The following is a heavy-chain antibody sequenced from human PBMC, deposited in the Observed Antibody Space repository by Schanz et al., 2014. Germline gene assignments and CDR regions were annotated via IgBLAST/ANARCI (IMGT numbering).Heavy chain of an antibody. V-gene: IGHV3-23*01. CDR3: ARGSGTFDS. CDR2: IAGDGGGP. J-gene: IGHJ4*02. Sequence: EVQLLESGGGLVQPGGSLRVSCAASGFTFSSYAMSWIRQAPGKGLEWVSVIAGDGGGPNYVDSVKGRFTISRDNSDNTLYLQMNNLRAEDTAVYYCARGSGTFDSWGQGTLVTVSS. CDR1: GFTFSSYA. D-gene: IGHD3-3*01.